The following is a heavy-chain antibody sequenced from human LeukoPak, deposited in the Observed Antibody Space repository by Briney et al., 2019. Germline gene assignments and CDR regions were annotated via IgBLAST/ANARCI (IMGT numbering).Heavy chain of an antibody. J-gene: IGHJ5*02. CDR2: INPSGGST. CDR1: GYTFTSYY. D-gene: IGHD6-13*01. Sequence: GASVKVSCKASGYTFTSYYMHWVRQAPGQGLEWMGIINPSGGSTSYAQKFQGRVTMTRDMSTSTVYMELSRLRSDDTAVYYCAREVAAGFRGRFDPWDQGTLVTVSS. V-gene: IGHV1-46*01. CDR3: AREVAAGFRGRFDP.